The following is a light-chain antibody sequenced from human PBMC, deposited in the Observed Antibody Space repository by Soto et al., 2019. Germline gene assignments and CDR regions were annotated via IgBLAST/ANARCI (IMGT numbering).Light chain of an antibody. CDR1: QDISGN. CDR3: QQAKTYPLT. CDR2: GAS. J-gene: IGKJ3*01. V-gene: IGKV1-12*01. Sequence: DIQMTQSPSSVSASVGDRVTITCRTSQDISGNLLWFQQKPGKAPKLLISGASSLQSGVPSRFSGSGSETVFTLTISSLQVEDFATYYCQQAKTYPLTFGPGTRVDI.